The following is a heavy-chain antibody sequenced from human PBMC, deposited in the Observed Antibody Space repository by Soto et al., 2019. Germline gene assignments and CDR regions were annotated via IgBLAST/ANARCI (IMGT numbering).Heavy chain of an antibody. J-gene: IGHJ4*02. V-gene: IGHV1-2*07. CDR1: GYTFTGYY. D-gene: IGHD3-22*01. Sequence: ASVKVSCKASGYTFTGYYIHWVRHAPGQGLEWMGWIDPKSGATDYAHTFQGRVTMTRDTSITTAFMELTSLRSDDTAIYYCARDFYDSTGHYWGQGTLVTVSS. CDR3: ARDFYDSTGHY. CDR2: IDPKSGAT.